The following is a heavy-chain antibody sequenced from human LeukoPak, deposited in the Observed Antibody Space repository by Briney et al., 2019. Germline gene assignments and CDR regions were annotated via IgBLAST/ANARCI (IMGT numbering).Heavy chain of an antibody. CDR2: IYYSGST. CDR3: ATRLRYFDWLSDY. D-gene: IGHD3-9*01. CDR1: GGSISSSSYY. Sequence: PSETLSLTCTVSGGSISSSSYYWGWIRQPPGKGLEWIGSIYYSGSTYYNPSLKSRVTISVDTSKNQFSLKLSSVTAADTAVYYCATRLRYFDWLSDYWGQGTLVTVSS. J-gene: IGHJ4*02. V-gene: IGHV4-39*01.